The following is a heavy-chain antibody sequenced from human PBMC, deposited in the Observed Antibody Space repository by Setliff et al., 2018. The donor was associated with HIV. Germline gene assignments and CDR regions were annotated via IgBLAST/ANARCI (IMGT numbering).Heavy chain of an antibody. D-gene: IGHD3-22*01. V-gene: IGHV4-59*11. CDR2: IFYSGIT. J-gene: IGHJ6*03. CDR3: ARAFFFDTSGYRSYYHYMDV. Sequence: SETLSLTCSVSGGSISNHYWSWIRQPPGKGLEWIGSIFYSGITYYNPSLKSRVTISVDTSKNQFSLKLSSVTAADTAFYYCARAFFFDTSGYRSYYHYMDVWGKGTTVTVSS. CDR1: GGSISNHY.